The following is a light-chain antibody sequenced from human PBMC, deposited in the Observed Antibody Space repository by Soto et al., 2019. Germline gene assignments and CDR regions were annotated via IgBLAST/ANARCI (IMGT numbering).Light chain of an antibody. CDR1: QSVFYSSNNRDY. CDR2: WAS. CDR3: HQYFSTPYT. V-gene: IGKV4-1*01. J-gene: IGKJ2*01. Sequence: DIVMTQSPDSLPVSLGERATINCKSSQSVFYSSNNRDYLAWYQQKPGQPPKLLIFWASTRKSGVPDRFSGSGSGTDFTLTISSLQAEDVAVYYCHQYFSTPYTFGQGTKLEIK.